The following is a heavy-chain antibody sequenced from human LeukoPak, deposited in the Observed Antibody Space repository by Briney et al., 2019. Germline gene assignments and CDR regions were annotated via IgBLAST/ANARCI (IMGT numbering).Heavy chain of an antibody. J-gene: IGHJ5*02. Sequence: GRSLRLPCAASGFTFSSYAMHWVRQAPGKGLEWVAVISYDGSNKYYADSVKGRFTISRDNSKNTLYLQMNSLRAEDTAVYYCARDRVGVQVPAANTNWFDPWGQGTLVTVSS. CDR1: GFTFSSYA. CDR3: ARDRVGVQVPAANTNWFDP. V-gene: IGHV3-30-3*01. CDR2: ISYDGSNK. D-gene: IGHD2-2*01.